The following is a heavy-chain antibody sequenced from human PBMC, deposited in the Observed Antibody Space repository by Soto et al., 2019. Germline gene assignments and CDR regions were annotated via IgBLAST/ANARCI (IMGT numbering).Heavy chain of an antibody. CDR3: ARGRRYYDSSGYADY. D-gene: IGHD3-22*01. CDR2: ISAYNGNT. CDR1: GYTFTCYD. Sequence: ASVKVSCKASGYTFTCYDINWVRQATGQGLEWMGWISAYNGNTNYAQKLQGRVTMTTDTSTSTAYMELRSLRSDDTAVYYCARGRRYYDSSGYADYWGQGALVTVYS. V-gene: IGHV1-18*01. J-gene: IGHJ4*02.